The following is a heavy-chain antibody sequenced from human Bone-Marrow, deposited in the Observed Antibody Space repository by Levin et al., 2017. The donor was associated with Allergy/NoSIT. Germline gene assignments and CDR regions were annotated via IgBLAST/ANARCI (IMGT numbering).Heavy chain of an antibody. CDR1: GFIFSDYA. V-gene: IGHV3-30-3*01. D-gene: IGHD5-12*01. CDR3: ARWQVQTSGNDEDGFDY. CDR2: ISKNGDTQ. Sequence: PGESLKISCAASGFIFSDYAMHWVRQAPGKGLEWVAVISKNGDTQYYTDSVKGRFTLSRDNSKNTLILQMNSLRNDDTAMYYCARWQVQTSGNDEDGFDYWGQGTPVTVSS. J-gene: IGHJ4*02.